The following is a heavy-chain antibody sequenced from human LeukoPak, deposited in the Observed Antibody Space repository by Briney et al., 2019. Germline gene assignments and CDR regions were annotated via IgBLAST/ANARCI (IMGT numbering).Heavy chain of an antibody. CDR3: ARGRGRYYDSRGFYWGYYFDS. D-gene: IGHD3-22*01. Sequence: GGSLRLSCAASGFTFSTYAVNWVRQAPGQGLEWVSTISGSGDSTYYADSVKGRFTISRDNSKDTLYLQMSSARVDDTAVYYCARGRGRYYDSRGFYWGYYFDSWGQGILVTVST. V-gene: IGHV3-23*01. J-gene: IGHJ4*02. CDR1: GFTFSTYA. CDR2: ISGSGDST.